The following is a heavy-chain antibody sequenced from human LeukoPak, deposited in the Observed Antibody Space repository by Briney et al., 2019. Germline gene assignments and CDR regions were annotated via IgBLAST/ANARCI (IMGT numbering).Heavy chain of an antibody. Sequence: GGSLRLSCAASGFTFSNAWMSWVRQAPGKGLEWVGRIKSKTDGGTTDCAAPVKGRFTISRDDSKNMLYLQMNSLKTEDTAVYYCTTVLRTTYYYGMDVWGQGTTVTVSS. J-gene: IGHJ6*02. CDR1: GFTFSNAW. CDR3: TTVLRTTYYYGMDV. V-gene: IGHV3-15*01. D-gene: IGHD1-1*01. CDR2: IKSKTDGGTT.